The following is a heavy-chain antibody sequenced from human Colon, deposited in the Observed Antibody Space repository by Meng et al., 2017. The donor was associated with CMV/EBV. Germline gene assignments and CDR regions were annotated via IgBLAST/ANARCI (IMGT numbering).Heavy chain of an antibody. D-gene: IGHD1-26*01. CDR2: ITSTSNYI. J-gene: IGHJ4*02. Sequence: GGSLRLSCTASGFSFESFHLTWVRQAPGKGLEWVSSITSTSNYIFYADSVKGRFTISRDISRNMVYLQMNSLRSDDTAVYYCARDTSGAGMDHGGQGTVVTVSS. V-gene: IGHV3-21*01. CDR3: ARDTSGAGMDH. CDR1: GFSFESFH.